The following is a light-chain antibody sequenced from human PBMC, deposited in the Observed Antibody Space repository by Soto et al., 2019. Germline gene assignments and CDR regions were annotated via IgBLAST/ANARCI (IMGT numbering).Light chain of an antibody. CDR2: DAS. V-gene: IGKV1-5*01. CDR3: QQYNRYWT. J-gene: IGKJ1*01. Sequence: DIQMTQSPSTLSATVGDRVTLTCRASQSISTWLAWYQQKPGKAPKLLIYDASSLESGVPLRFSGSGSGTEFTLTISSLQPDDSATYYCQQYNRYWTFGQGTKVEIK. CDR1: QSISTW.